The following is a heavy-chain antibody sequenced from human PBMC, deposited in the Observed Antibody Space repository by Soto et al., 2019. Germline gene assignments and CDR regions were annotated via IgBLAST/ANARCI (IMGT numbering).Heavy chain of an antibody. V-gene: IGHV3-23*01. Sequence: GGPLRLSCAASGFTFSSYAMSWVRQAPGKGLEWVSAISGSGGSTYYADSVKGRFTISRDNSKNTLYLQMNSLRAEDTAVYYCAKGGARYFDWPNYFDYWGQGTLVTVSS. D-gene: IGHD3-9*01. CDR3: AKGGARYFDWPNYFDY. CDR1: GFTFSSYA. CDR2: ISGSGGST. J-gene: IGHJ4*02.